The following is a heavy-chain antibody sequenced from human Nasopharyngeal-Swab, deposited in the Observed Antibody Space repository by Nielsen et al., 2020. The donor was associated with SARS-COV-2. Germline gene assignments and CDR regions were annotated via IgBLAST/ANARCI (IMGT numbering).Heavy chain of an antibody. CDR3: AKAQPERWLQLLAYYYYGMDV. Sequence: GESLKISCAASGFTLSNYGMHWVRQAPGKGLEWVAVLSYDGSYKYYVDSVRGRLTISRDNSKNTLYLQMNSLRAEDTAVYYCAKAQPERWLQLLAYYYYGMDVWGQGTTVTVSS. CDR1: GFTLSNYG. D-gene: IGHD5-24*01. V-gene: IGHV3-30*18. J-gene: IGHJ6*02. CDR2: LSYDGSYK.